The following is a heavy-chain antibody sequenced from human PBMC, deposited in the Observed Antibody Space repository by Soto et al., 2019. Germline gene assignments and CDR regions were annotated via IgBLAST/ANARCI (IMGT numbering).Heavy chain of an antibody. J-gene: IGHJ4*02. CDR1: GGTFSSYA. CDR2: IIPIFGTA. Sequence: SVKVSCKASGGTFSSYAISWVRQAPGQGLEWMGGIIPIFGTANYAQKFQGRVTITADESTSTAYMELSSLRSEDTAVYYCARDRICSGGSCHPGGIGWGQGTLVTVSS. D-gene: IGHD2-15*01. V-gene: IGHV1-69*13. CDR3: ARDRICSGGSCHPGGIG.